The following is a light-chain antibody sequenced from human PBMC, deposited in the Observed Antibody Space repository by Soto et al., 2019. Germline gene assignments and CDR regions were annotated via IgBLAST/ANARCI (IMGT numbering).Light chain of an antibody. V-gene: IGKV3-15*01. CDR1: QSVRSN. J-gene: IGKJ1*01. CDR3: QQYNNWPWT. CDR2: GAS. Sequence: EIVMTQSPATLYVVPGERATLSCRASQSVRSNLAWYQHKPGQAPRLLIYGASTRATGIPARFSGSGSGTDLTLTISSLQSEDFAVYYCQQYNNWPWTFGQGTKVDIK.